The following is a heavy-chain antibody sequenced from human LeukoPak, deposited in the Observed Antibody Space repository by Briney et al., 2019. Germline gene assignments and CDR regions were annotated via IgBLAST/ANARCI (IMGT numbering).Heavy chain of an antibody. CDR1: GFTFSSYA. J-gene: IGHJ3*02. V-gene: IGHV3-23*01. D-gene: IGHD3-3*01. CDR3: ARDPTYYDFWSGYYRGLGAFDI. Sequence: GGSLRLSCAASGFTFSSYAMSWVRQAPGKGLEWVSAISGSGGSTYYADSVKGRFTISRDNSKNTLYLQMNSLRAEDTAVYYCARDPTYYDFWSGYYRGLGAFDIWGQGTMVTVSS. CDR2: ISGSGGST.